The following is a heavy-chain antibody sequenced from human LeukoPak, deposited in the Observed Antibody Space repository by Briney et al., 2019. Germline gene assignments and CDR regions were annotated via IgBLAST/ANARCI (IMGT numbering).Heavy chain of an antibody. Sequence: GGSLRLSCAASGFTFSIYGMHWVRQAPGKGLAWVAGISFDGSNIYYADSVKGRFTISRDNSKNTLYLQMNSLRPEDTAVYYCARDGLWFGSPGGFDYWGQGTLVTVSS. CDR1: GFTFSIYG. V-gene: IGHV3-33*01. CDR3: ARDGLWFGSPGGFDY. D-gene: IGHD3-10*01. CDR2: ISFDGSNI. J-gene: IGHJ4*02.